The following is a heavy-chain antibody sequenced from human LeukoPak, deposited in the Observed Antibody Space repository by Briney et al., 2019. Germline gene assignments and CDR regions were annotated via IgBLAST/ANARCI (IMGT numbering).Heavy chain of an antibody. CDR2: ISGSGGST. CDR1: GFTFSSYA. CDR3: AKGEIVVVVAATPAFDP. V-gene: IGHV3-23*01. Sequence: PGGSLRLSCAASGFTFSSYAMSWVRQAPGKGLEWVSAISGSGGSTYYADSVKGRFTISRDNSKNTLYLQMNSLRAEHTAVYYCAKGEIVVVVAATPAFDPWGQGTLVTVSS. D-gene: IGHD2-15*01. J-gene: IGHJ5*02.